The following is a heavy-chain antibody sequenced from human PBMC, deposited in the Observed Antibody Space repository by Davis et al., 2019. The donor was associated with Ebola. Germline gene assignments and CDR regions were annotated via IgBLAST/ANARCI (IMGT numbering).Heavy chain of an antibody. V-gene: IGHV4-59*08. D-gene: IGHD3-22*01. CDR1: GGSISSYY. CDR3: ARLGYYYDSSGYYTGAFDI. J-gene: IGHJ3*02. Sequence: SETLSLTCTVSGGSISSYYWSWIRQPPGKGLEWIGYIYYSGSTNYNPSLKSRVTISVDTSKNQFSLKLSSVTAADTAVYYCARLGYYYDSSGYYTGAFDIWGQGTMVTVSS. CDR2: IYYSGST.